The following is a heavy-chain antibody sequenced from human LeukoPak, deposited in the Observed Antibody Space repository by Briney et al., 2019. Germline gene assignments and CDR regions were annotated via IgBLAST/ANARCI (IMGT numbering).Heavy chain of an antibody. CDR1: GFTFSSYA. J-gene: IGHJ4*02. CDR2: ISSSSSYI. D-gene: IGHD6-13*01. V-gene: IGHV3-21*01. Sequence: PGGSLRLSCAASGFTFSSYAMSWVRQAPGKGLEWVSSISSSSSYIYYADSVKGRFTISRDNAKNSLYLQMNSLRAEDTAVYYCARAASGYSSSWLDYWGQGTLVTVSS. CDR3: ARAASGYSSSWLDY.